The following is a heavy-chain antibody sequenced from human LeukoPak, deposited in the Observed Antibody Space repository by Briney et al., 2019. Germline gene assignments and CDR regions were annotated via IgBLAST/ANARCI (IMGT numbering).Heavy chain of an antibody. CDR1: GYTFTSYY. D-gene: IGHD3-3*01. Sequence: ASVKVSCKASGYTFTSYYMHWVRQAPGQGLEWMGIINPSGGSTSYAQKFQGRVTMTRDTSTSTVYMELSSLRSEDTAVYYCARGYYDFWSVYSDYYYYGMDVWGQGTTVTVSS. CDR2: INPSGGST. CDR3: ARGYYDFWSVYSDYYYYGMDV. V-gene: IGHV1-46*01. J-gene: IGHJ6*02.